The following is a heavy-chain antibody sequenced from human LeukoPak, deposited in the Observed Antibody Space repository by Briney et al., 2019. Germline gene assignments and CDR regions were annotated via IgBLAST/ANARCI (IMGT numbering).Heavy chain of an antibody. D-gene: IGHD2-8*01. Sequence: GGSLRLSCAASGFTFSSYAMSWVRQAPGKGLEWVSTISGSGGSTYYADSGKGRFAVSRDNSKNTLYLQMNSLRAEDTAVYYCAKDRTYCTNAICYNAFDIWGQGTMITVSS. CDR2: ISGSGGST. CDR1: GFTFSSYA. V-gene: IGHV3-23*01. J-gene: IGHJ3*02. CDR3: AKDRTYCTNAICYNAFDI.